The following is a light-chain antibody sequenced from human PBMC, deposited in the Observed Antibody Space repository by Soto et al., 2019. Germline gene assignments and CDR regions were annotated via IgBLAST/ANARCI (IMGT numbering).Light chain of an antibody. Sequence: AIQMTQYPSSVSASLGDRVAITFLASQGIRNDLGWYQQKPGKAPKLLIYAASSLQSGVPSRFSGSGSGTDFTLTISSLQPEDFATYYCLQDYNYPRTFGQGTKVDI. J-gene: IGKJ1*01. CDR1: QGIRND. CDR2: AAS. CDR3: LQDYNYPRT. V-gene: IGKV1-6*01.